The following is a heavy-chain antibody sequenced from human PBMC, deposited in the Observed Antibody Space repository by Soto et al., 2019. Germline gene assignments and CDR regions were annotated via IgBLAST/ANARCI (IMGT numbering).Heavy chain of an antibody. J-gene: IGHJ1*01. CDR1: GASVNTGDYY. D-gene: IGHD1-7*01. V-gene: IGHV4-30-4*01. Sequence: PSETLSLTCTVSGASVNTGDYYWSYIRQPPGKGLEWLGYIFYSEDTYYNPSLKSRATISLNTSRNQFSLTLTSVTDADTAVYYCVGTGTTDDFWGQGTLVTVSS. CDR2: IFYSEDT. CDR3: VGTGTTDDF.